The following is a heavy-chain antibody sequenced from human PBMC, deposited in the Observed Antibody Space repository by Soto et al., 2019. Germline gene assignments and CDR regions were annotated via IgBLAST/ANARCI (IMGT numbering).Heavy chain of an antibody. J-gene: IGHJ3*02. V-gene: IGHV3-23*01. CDR2: ISDSGFTT. Sequence: EVQLLESGGGLVQPGGSLRLSCAASGFTFSKYDMSWVRQAPGKGLEWVSGISDSGFTTYSADSVKGRFSISRDNSKTTLYLQMNSLRAEDTAVYYCAKGKGTGVTRVGAFDIWGQGTMVTVSS. CDR3: AKGKGTGVTRVGAFDI. D-gene: IGHD2-8*02. CDR1: GFTFSKYD.